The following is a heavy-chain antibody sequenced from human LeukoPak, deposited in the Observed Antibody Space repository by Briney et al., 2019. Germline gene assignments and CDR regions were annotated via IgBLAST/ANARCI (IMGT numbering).Heavy chain of an antibody. CDR1: GITVARND. Sequence: GGSLRLSCVASGITVARNDTNWVRQAPGKGLEWVSVIYTGGNTNHVASVKGRFTISRDSSKNTLYLQMNSLRAEDTAVYYCVRDGGSYYYHGMDVWGQGTTVTVSS. V-gene: IGHV3-66*01. CDR3: VRDGGSYYYHGMDV. D-gene: IGHD1-26*01. J-gene: IGHJ6*02. CDR2: IYTGGNT.